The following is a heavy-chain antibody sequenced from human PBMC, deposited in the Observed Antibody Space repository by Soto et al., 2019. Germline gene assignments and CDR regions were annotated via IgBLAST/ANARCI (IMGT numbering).Heavy chain of an antibody. CDR1: GGSISSSSYY. D-gene: IGHD2-15*01. J-gene: IGHJ3*02. Sequence: QLQLQESGPGLVKPSETLSLTCTVSGGSISSSSYYWGWIRQPPGKGLEWIGNSYYSWSTYYNSSLKSRVTISVDTSKNQFSLKLSSVSAADTAVYYCARRRRYCSGGSCYSGSAFDIWGQGTMVTVAS. CDR3: ARRRRYCSGGSCYSGSAFDI. V-gene: IGHV4-39*01. CDR2: SYYSWST.